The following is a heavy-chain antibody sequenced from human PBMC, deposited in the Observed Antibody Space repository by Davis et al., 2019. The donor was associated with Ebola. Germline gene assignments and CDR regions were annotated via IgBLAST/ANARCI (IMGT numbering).Heavy chain of an antibody. D-gene: IGHD3-10*01. CDR1: GYTFTSYA. CDR3: ARDLGAMIQGVISYWFDP. J-gene: IGHJ5*02. CDR2: INAGNGNT. Sequence: ASVKVSCKASGYTFTSYAMHWVRQAPGQRLEWMGWINAGNGNTKYSQKFQGRVTITRDTSASTVYMELSSLRSEDTAVYYCARDLGAMIQGVISYWFDPWGQGTLVTVSS. V-gene: IGHV1-3*01.